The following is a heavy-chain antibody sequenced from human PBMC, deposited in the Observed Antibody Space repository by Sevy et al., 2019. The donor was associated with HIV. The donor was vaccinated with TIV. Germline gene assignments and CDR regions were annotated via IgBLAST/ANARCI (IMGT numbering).Heavy chain of an antibody. CDR3: VKLGGADYYGSGSSALLAFDI. CDR1: GFTFSSYA. D-gene: IGHD3-10*01. Sequence: GGSLRLSCSASGFTFSSYAMHWVRQAPGKGLEYVSAISSNGGSTYYADSVKGRFTISSDNSKNTLYLQMSSLRAEDTAVYYCVKLGGADYYGSGSSALLAFDIWGQWTMVTVS. CDR2: ISSNGGST. V-gene: IGHV3-64D*06. J-gene: IGHJ3*02.